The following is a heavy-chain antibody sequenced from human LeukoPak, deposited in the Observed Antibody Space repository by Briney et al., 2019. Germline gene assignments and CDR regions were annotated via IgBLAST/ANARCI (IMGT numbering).Heavy chain of an antibody. CDR3: ARDHSGTQDY. J-gene: IGHJ4*02. D-gene: IGHD1-1*01. CDR1: GFTFSNYG. CDR2: IWDDGSNE. V-gene: IGHV3-33*01. Sequence: QPGRSLRLSCAASGFTFSNYGMHWVRQAPRRGLEWVAVIWDDGSNEYYADSVKGRFTIFRDNRRNTLYLQMNSLRAEDTAVYSCARDHSGTQDYWGQGTLVTVSS.